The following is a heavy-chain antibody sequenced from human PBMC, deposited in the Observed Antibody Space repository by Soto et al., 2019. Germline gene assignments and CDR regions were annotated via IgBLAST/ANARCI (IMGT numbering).Heavy chain of an antibody. CDR3: TRGPSGDKVDY. D-gene: IGHD7-27*01. CDR2: IYDGGST. Sequence: SDIQSMICTVHCGSIRNLYYCWSWIRQSPDKGLEWIGHIYDGGSTYNNPSLRSRLTILVDTSKNQFSLKLSSVSAADTAVYYCTRGPSGDKVDYWGQG. V-gene: IGHV4-30-4*02. CDR1: CGSIRNLYYC. J-gene: IGHJ4*02.